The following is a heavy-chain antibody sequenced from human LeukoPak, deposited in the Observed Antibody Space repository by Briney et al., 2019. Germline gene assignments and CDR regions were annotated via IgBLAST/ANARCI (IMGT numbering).Heavy chain of an antibody. CDR1: GGSVTISD. Sequence: SETLSLTCTVSGGSVTISDWSWIRQPAGKGLEWIGRFYTSGPANYNPYFKSRVTMSIDTSKNQLSLKLRSVTAADTAVYYCAKERQIAGSNWFDPWGQGTLVTVSS. V-gene: IGHV4-4*07. CDR2: FYTSGPA. J-gene: IGHJ5*02. D-gene: IGHD2-15*01. CDR3: AKERQIAGSNWFDP.